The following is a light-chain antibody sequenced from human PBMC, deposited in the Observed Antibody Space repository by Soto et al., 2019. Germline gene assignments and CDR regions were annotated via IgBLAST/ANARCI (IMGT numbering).Light chain of an antibody. V-gene: IGKV3-20*01. Sequence: EIVLTQSPCTLSLSPGERATLSCRASQSVSSSYLAWFQQKPGQAPRLLIYGASGRATGIPDRFSGSGSGTDFTLTISRLEPEDFAVYYCQQYGSSPEITFGGGTKVEIK. CDR2: GAS. CDR3: QQYGSSPEIT. J-gene: IGKJ4*01. CDR1: QSVSSSY.